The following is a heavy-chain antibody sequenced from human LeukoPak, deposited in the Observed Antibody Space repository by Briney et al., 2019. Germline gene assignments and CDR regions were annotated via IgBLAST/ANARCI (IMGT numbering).Heavy chain of an antibody. D-gene: IGHD2-8*02. Sequence: PGRSLRLSCAASGFTFSSYGMHWVRQAPGKGLEWVAVIWYDGSNKYYADSVKGRFTISRDNSKNTLYLQMNSLRSDDTAVYYCARSTTLVATGDYWGQGTLVSISS. J-gene: IGHJ4*02. CDR1: GFTFSSYG. CDR2: IWYDGSNK. V-gene: IGHV3-33*01. CDR3: ARSTTLVATGDY.